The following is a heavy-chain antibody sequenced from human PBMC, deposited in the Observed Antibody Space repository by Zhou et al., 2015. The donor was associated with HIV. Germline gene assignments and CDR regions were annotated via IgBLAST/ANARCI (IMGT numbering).Heavy chain of an antibody. D-gene: IGHD3-10*01. J-gene: IGHJ6*02. Sequence: QVQLVESGGGLVKPGGSLRLSCAASGFPFSDYYMSWIRQAPGKGLDWVSHISSSGSTIYYADSVKGRFTISRDNAKNSLYLQMNSLRAEDTAVYYCARDEPRGSGSFYYYYGMDVWGQGTTVTVSS. CDR2: ISSSGSTI. CDR3: ARDEPRGSGSFYYYYGMDV. V-gene: IGHV3-11*01. CDR1: GFPFSDYY.